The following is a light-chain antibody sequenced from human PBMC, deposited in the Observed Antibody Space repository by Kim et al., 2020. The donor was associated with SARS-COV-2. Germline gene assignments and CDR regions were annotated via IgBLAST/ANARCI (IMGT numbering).Light chain of an antibody. CDR1: SFRTYY. J-gene: IGLJ2*01. Sequence: ALGTTLSTTRQRGSFRTYYGTWHQPKPGHAPILFIYGKNTPPSWIPDRFSGSSSRTTASLTIPGTQAGDEAYYYCNSRDSNDNVVFGGGTQLTVL. CDR2: GKN. CDR3: NSRDSNDNVV. V-gene: IGLV3-19*01.